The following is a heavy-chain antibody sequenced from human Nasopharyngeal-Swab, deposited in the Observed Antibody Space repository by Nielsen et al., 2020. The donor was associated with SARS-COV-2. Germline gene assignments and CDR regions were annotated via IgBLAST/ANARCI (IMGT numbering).Heavy chain of an antibody. CDR1: GFMFSTYW. V-gene: IGHV3-7*01. D-gene: IGHD2-15*01. CDR2: IKEDGSEK. J-gene: IGHJ4*02. Sequence: GALRLSCAASGFMFSTYWMSWVRQAPGKGLEWVANIKEDGSEKYYVDSVKGRFTISRDNAKNSLYLQMNSLRAEDTALYYCARDSPARGGIDHWGQGTLVTVSS. CDR3: ARDSPARGGIDH.